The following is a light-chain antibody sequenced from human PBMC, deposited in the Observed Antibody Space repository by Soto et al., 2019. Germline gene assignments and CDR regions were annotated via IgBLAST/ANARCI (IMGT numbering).Light chain of an antibody. CDR1: QSVSSY. V-gene: IGKV3-11*01. CDR3: QQRSNWRPT. CDR2: DAS. J-gene: IGKJ4*01. Sequence: DIVWTKSPATLSLSPGERATLSLRASQSVSSYLAWYQQKPGQAPRLLIYDASNRATGIPDRFSGSVSGTEVTLNLSRLVPEDVAGCYWQQRSNWRPTFGGGTKVEIK.